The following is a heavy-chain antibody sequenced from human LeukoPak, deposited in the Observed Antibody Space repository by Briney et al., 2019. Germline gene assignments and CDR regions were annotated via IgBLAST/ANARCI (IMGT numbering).Heavy chain of an antibody. CDR1: GFTFSSYA. D-gene: IGHD3-9*01. J-gene: IGHJ6*03. V-gene: IGHV3-30*04. Sequence: GGSLRLSCAASGFTFSSYAMHWVRQAPGKGLEWVAVISYDGSNKYYADSVKGRFTISRDNSKNTLYLQMNSLRAEDTAVYYCAKAANYDILTGIFSYYYMDVWGKGTTVTVSS. CDR2: ISYDGSNK. CDR3: AKAANYDILTGIFSYYYMDV.